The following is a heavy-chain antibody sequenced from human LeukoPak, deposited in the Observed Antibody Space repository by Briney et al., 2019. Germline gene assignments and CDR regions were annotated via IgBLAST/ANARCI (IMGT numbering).Heavy chain of an antibody. J-gene: IGHJ6*02. V-gene: IGHV4-59*01. CDR1: GGSISSYY. D-gene: IGHD3-22*01. CDR3: ARGTYYYDSSGYYYSYYGMDV. CDR2: IYYSGST. Sequence: SETLSLTCTVSGGSISSYYWSSIRQPPGKGLEWVGYIYYSGSTNYNPSLKSRVTISVDTSKNQFSLKLSSVTAADTAVYYCARGTYYYDSSGYYYSYYGMDVWGQGTTVTVSS.